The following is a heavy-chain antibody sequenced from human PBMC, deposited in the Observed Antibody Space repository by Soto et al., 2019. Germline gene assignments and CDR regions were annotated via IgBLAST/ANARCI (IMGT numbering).Heavy chain of an antibody. D-gene: IGHD2-15*01. J-gene: IGHJ4*02. CDR1: GGTFSSYA. CDR2: IIPIFGTA. CDR3: ARESRYCSGGSCYFLPGIDY. V-gene: IGHV1-69*12. Sequence: QVQLVQSGAEVKKPGSSVKVSCKASGGTFSSYAISWVRQAPGQGLEWMGGIIPIFGTANYAQKFQGRVTITADEATRTAYRELSSLRSEDTAVYYCARESRYCSGGSCYFLPGIDYWGQGTLVTVSS.